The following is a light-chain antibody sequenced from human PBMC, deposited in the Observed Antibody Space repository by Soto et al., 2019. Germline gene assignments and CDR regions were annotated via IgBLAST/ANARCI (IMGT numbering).Light chain of an antibody. CDR2: AAS. J-gene: IGKJ4*01. V-gene: IGKV3-20*01. CDR1: QTISSSY. CDR3: QHYDGSLT. Sequence: EIVLTQSPHTLSLSPGERASLSCRTSQTISSSYFAWYQQKPGQSPRLLVYAASIRAPGIPDRFNGSGSGADFTLTISRLEPADFAVYYCQHYDGSLTFGGGTRVEIK.